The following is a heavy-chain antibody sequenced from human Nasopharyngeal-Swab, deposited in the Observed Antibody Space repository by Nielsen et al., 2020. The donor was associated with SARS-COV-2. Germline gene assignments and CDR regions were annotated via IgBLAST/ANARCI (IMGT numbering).Heavy chain of an antibody. Sequence: GESLKISCAASGFTFSSYDMHWVRQATGKGLEWVSAIGTAGDTYYPGSVKGRFTIPRENAKNSLYLQMNSLRAGDTAVYYCARGQVDSGSYYYYYYYMDVWGKGTTVTVSS. D-gene: IGHD1-26*01. CDR2: IGTAGDT. CDR3: ARGQVDSGSYYYYYYYMDV. CDR1: GFTFSSYD. V-gene: IGHV3-13*01. J-gene: IGHJ6*03.